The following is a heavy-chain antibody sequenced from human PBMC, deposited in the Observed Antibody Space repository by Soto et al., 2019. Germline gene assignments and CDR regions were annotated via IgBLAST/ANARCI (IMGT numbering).Heavy chain of an antibody. CDR2: IIPIFGTA. D-gene: IGHD3-10*01. CDR1: GGSFSRYA. J-gene: IGHJ4*02. V-gene: IGHV1-69*13. Sequence: GASVKVSSRASGGSFSRYAISWVRQAPGQELEWMGGIIPIFGTANYAQKFQGRVTITADVSTSTAYMELSSLRSEDKAVYYSARDKGSGSHWGQGTLVTVSS. CDR3: ARDKGSGSH.